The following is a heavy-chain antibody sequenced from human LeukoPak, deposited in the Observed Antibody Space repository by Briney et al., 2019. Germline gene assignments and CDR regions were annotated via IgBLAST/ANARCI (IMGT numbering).Heavy chain of an antibody. CDR2: INSDGSST. CDR3: ARGRSGSYGFFDY. V-gene: IGHV3-74*01. J-gene: IGHJ4*02. CDR1: GFTFSRYW. D-gene: IGHD3-10*01. Sequence: GGSLRLSCAASGFTFSRYWMHWVRQAPGKGLVWVSRINSDGSSTTYADSVKGRFTISRDNAKNTLYLQMNSLRAEDTAVYYCARGRSGSYGFFDYWSLGNLVTVSS.